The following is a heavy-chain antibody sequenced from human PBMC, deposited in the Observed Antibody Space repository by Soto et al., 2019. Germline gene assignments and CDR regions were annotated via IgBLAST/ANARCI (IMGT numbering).Heavy chain of an antibody. D-gene: IGHD6-13*01. J-gene: IGHJ4*02. V-gene: IGHV4-59*01. CDR2: IYYSGST. CDR1: GGSISSYY. Sequence: SETLSLTCTVSGGSISSYYWSWIRQPPGKGLEWIGYIYYSGSTNYNPSLKSRVTISVDTSKNQFSLKLSSVTAADTAVYYCARERGSSRIFDYWGQGTLVTVSS. CDR3: ARERGSSRIFDY.